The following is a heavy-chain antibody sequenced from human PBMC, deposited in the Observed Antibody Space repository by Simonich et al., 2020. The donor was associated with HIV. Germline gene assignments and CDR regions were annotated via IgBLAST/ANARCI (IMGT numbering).Heavy chain of an antibody. D-gene: IGHD6-19*01. Sequence: EVQLVQSGAAVKKPGESLKISCKGSGYNFPNYWIGWVRQMPGKGLEWVGLLYPGDSVTTSSPSFQGPVTISADKSISTAYLQGSSLKASDTAMYYCVRRMAGTDAFDIWGQGTMVTVSS. CDR2: LYPGDSVT. J-gene: IGHJ3*02. V-gene: IGHV5-51*03. CDR3: VRRMAGTDAFDI. CDR1: GYNFPNYW.